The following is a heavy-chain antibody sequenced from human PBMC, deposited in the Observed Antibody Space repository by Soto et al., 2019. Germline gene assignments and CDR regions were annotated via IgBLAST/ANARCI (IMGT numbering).Heavy chain of an antibody. CDR1: GFTFSSYA. CDR3: AKGSTTYYGSGSYYPNWFDP. V-gene: IGHV3-23*01. D-gene: IGHD3-10*01. CDR2: ISGSGGST. J-gene: IGHJ5*02. Sequence: VGSLRLSCAASGFTFSSYAMSWVRQAPGKGLEWVSAISGSGGSTYYADSVKGRFTISRDNSKNTLYLQMNSLRAEGTAVYYCAKGSTTYYGSGSYYPNWFDPWGQGTLVTVSS.